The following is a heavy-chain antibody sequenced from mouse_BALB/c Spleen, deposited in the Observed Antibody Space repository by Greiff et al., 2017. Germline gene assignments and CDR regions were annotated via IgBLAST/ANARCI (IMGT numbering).Heavy chain of an antibody. Sequence: VQLQESGPGLVAPSQSLSITCTVSGFSLTSYGVHWVRQPPGKGLEWLGVIWAGGSTNYNSALMSRLSISKDNSKSQVFLKMNSLQTDDTAMYYCARDLWLRHYAMDYWGQGTSVTVSS. CDR2: IWAGGST. CDR3: ARDLWLRHYAMDY. CDR1: GFSLTSYG. D-gene: IGHD2-2*01. J-gene: IGHJ4*01. V-gene: IGHV2-9*02.